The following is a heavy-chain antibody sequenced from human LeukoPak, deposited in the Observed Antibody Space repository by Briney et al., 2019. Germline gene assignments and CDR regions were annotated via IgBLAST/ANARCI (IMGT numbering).Heavy chain of an antibody. J-gene: IGHJ5*02. CDR1: GGSISSYY. Sequence: SETLSLTCTVSGGSISSYYWSWIRQPPGKGLEWIGYIYYSGSTNYNPSPKSRVTISVDTSKNQFSLKLSSVTAADTAVYYCARCVVVVPAASWFDPWGQGTLVTVSS. D-gene: IGHD2-2*01. CDR3: ARCVVVVPAASWFDP. CDR2: IYYSGST. V-gene: IGHV4-59*01.